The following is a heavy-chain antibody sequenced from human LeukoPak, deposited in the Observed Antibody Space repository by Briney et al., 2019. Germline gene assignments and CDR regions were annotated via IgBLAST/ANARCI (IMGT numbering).Heavy chain of an antibody. CDR3: AGEVVVTAANDAFDI. V-gene: IGHV4-34*01. J-gene: IGHJ3*02. CDR2: INHSGST. Sequence: KSSETLSLTCAVYGGSFSGYYWSWIRQPPGKGLEWIGEINHSGSTNYNPSLKSRVTISVDTSKNQFSLKLSSVTAADTAVYYCAGEVVVTAANDAFDIWGQGTMVTVSS. D-gene: IGHD2-21*02. CDR1: GGSFSGYY.